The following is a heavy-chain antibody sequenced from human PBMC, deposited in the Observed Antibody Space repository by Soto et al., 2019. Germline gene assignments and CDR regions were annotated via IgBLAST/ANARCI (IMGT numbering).Heavy chain of an antibody. J-gene: IGHJ5*02. CDR1: GGSFSGYY. D-gene: IGHD3-3*01. V-gene: IGHV4-34*01. CDR2: INHSGST. Sequence: SETLSLTCAVYGGSFSGYYWSWIRQPPGKGLEWIGEINHSGSTNYNPSLKSRVAISVDTSKNQFSLKLSSVTAADTAVYYCARGNGTLYYDFWSGYYRGYNWFDPWGQGTLVTVSS. CDR3: ARGNGTLYYDFWSGYYRGYNWFDP.